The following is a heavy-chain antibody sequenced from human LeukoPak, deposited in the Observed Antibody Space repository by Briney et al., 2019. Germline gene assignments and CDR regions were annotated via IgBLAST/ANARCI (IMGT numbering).Heavy chain of an antibody. CDR3: AKAHSGSFYSGIH. V-gene: IGHV3-23*01. D-gene: IGHD1-26*01. Sequence: GGSLRLSCAASGFTFSSYAMNWVRQAPGKGLEWVSAISGGGDNTYYAGSVKGRFTISRDNSKNMLYLQVSSLRADDTAVYYCAKAHSGSFYSGIHWGQGTLVTVSS. CDR2: ISGGGDNT. J-gene: IGHJ4*02. CDR1: GFTFSSYA.